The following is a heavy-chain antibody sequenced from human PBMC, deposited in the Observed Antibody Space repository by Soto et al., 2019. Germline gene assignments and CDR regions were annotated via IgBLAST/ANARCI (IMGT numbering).Heavy chain of an antibody. D-gene: IGHD6-19*01. V-gene: IGHV1-3*05. CDR1: GYTFTSYA. J-gene: IGHJ4*02. CDR3: ARAEAVAAAFDY. Sequence: QVQLVQSGAEEKKPGASVKVSCKASGYTFTSYAMHWVRQAPGQRLEWMGWINAGNGNTKYSQKFQGRVTITRDTSASTAYMELSSLRSEDTAVYYCARAEAVAAAFDYWGQGTLVTVSS. CDR2: INAGNGNT.